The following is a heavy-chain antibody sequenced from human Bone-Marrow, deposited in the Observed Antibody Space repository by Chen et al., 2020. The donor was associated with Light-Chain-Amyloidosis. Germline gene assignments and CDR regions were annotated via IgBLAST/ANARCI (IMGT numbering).Heavy chain of an antibody. CDR1: GGSISSYY. V-gene: IGHV4-59*01. CDR3: AREGLERKGGYYFDY. Sequence: QVQLQESGPGLVKPSETLSLTCTVSGGSISSYYWSWIRQPPGKGLEWIGYIYYSGSTNYNPSLKSRVTISVDTSKNQFSLKLSSVTAADTAVYYCAREGLERKGGYYFDYWGQGTLVTVSS. D-gene: IGHD1-1*01. J-gene: IGHJ4*02. CDR2: IYYSGST.